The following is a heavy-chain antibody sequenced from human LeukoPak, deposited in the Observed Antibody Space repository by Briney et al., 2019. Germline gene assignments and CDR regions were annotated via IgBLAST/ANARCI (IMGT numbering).Heavy chain of an antibody. CDR2: IIPIFGTA. Sequence: GASVKVSCKASGYTFPDYGISWVRQAPGQGLEWMGGIIPIFGTANYAQKFQGRVTITADESTSTAYMELSSLRSEDTAVYYCARDLRFGELFHPYFDYWGQGTLVTVSS. CDR1: GYTFPDYG. D-gene: IGHD3-10*01. CDR3: ARDLRFGELFHPYFDY. V-gene: IGHV1-69*13. J-gene: IGHJ4*02.